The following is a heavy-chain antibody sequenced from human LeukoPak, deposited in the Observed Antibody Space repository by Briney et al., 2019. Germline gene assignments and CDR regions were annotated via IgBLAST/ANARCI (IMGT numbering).Heavy chain of an antibody. J-gene: IGHJ4*02. V-gene: IGHV4-59*01. Sequence: SETLSLTCTVSGGSISSYYWSWIRQPPGKGLEWIGYIYCSGSTNYNPSLKSRVTISVDTSKNQFSLKLSSVTAADTAVYYCARVAYSSGWYIDYWGQGTLVTVSS. CDR1: GGSISSYY. CDR2: IYCSGST. CDR3: ARVAYSSGWYIDY. D-gene: IGHD6-19*01.